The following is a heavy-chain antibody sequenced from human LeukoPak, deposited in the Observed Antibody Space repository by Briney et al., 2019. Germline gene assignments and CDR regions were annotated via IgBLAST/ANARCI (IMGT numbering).Heavy chain of an antibody. J-gene: IGHJ4*02. Sequence: PGGSLRLSRAASGFTFTNFGMHWVRQAPGKGLEWVTFISYDGSDKSYTDSVKGRFTISRDNSKNTLYLQMNSLRDDDTAVYYCARDISSGWSLEYWGQGTLVTVSS. CDR2: ISYDGSDK. V-gene: IGHV3-33*05. CDR1: GFTFTNFG. D-gene: IGHD6-19*01. CDR3: ARDISSGWSLEY.